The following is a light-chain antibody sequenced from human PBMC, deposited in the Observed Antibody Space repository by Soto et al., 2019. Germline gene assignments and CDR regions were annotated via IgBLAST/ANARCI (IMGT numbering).Light chain of an antibody. CDR1: QSIHNY. CDR3: QQSYSSPET. CDR2: AAS. J-gene: IGKJ1*01. Sequence: DIQMTQSPSSLSASVGDRVTITCRASQSIHNYLNWYQQKPGKAPNLLIYAASTLLSGVPSRFSGRGSGTHFTLTISSLQPEDFATYYCQQSYSSPETFGQGTKVEIK. V-gene: IGKV1-39*01.